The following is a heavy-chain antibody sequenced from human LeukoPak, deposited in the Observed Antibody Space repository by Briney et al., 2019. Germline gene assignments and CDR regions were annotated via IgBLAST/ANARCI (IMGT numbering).Heavy chain of an antibody. Sequence: PSETLSLTCDVSGVSISGTNYYWGWIRQPPGMGLEWIGSIHYRLPTFHNPLLKSRVTISVDTSKNQISLRLRSVTAADTAVYYCARHEEEDGYNAKTPDYWGQGTLVTVSS. CDR3: ARHEEEDGYNAKTPDY. D-gene: IGHD5-24*01. CDR2: IHYRLPT. J-gene: IGHJ4*02. V-gene: IGHV4-39*01. CDR1: GVSISGTNYY.